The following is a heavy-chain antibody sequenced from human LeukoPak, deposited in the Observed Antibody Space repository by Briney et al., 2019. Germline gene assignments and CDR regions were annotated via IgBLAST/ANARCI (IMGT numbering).Heavy chain of an antibody. CDR3: AKSRGTSYLIDY. D-gene: IGHD2-2*01. V-gene: IGHV3-23*03. J-gene: IGHJ4*02. Sequence: GGSLRLSCAASGFTFRNYAMNWVRQAPGKGLEWVSVIYSGGSTYYADSVKGRFTISRDNSKNTLYLQMNSLRAEDTALYYCAKSRGTSYLIDYWGQGTLVTVSS. CDR2: IYSGGST. CDR1: GFTFRNYA.